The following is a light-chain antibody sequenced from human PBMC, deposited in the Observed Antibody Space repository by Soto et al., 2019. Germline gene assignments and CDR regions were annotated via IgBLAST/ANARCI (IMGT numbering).Light chain of an antibody. Sequence: EVVMTQSPATLSVFAGEGVTLSCRASQGIGDTLAWHQHKPGQAPRLLIYGASTRATGIPDRFSGSGSGTEFTLTISSLQSEDFAVYYCQQYDDWPRTFGQGTKV. CDR2: GAS. CDR3: QQYDDWPRT. J-gene: IGKJ1*01. CDR1: QGIGDT. V-gene: IGKV3-15*01.